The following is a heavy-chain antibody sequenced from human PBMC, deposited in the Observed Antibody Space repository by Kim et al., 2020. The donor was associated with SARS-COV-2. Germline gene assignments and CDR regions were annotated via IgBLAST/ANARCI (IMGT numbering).Heavy chain of an antibody. CDR1: GGSFSGYY. CDR3: ARSRRYYGSGSGLGMDV. V-gene: IGHV4-34*01. Sequence: SETLSLTCAVYGGSFSGYYWSWIRQPPGKGLEWIGEINHSGSTNYNPSLKSRVTISVDTSKNQFSLKLSSVTAADTAVYYCARSRRYYGSGSGLGMDVWGQGTTVTVSS. CDR2: INHSGST. D-gene: IGHD3-10*01. J-gene: IGHJ6*02.